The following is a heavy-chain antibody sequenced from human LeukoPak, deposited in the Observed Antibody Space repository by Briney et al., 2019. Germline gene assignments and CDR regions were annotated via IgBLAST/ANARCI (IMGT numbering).Heavy chain of an antibody. CDR1: GYTFTGYY. CDR3: ARVQYYDFWSGYYVY. J-gene: IGHJ4*02. D-gene: IGHD3-3*01. Sequence: GASVKVSCKASGYTFTGYYTHWVRQAPGQGLEWMGWINPNSGGTNYAQKFQGRVTMTRDTSISTAYMELSRLRSDDTAVYYCARVQYYDFWSGYYVYWGQGTLVTVSS. V-gene: IGHV1-2*02. CDR2: INPNSGGT.